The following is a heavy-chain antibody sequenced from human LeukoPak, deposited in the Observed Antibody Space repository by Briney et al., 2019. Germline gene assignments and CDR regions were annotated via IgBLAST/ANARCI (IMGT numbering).Heavy chain of an antibody. D-gene: IGHD2-21*02. Sequence: GGSLRLSCAASGFTFSSYAMSWVRQAPGKGLEWVSAISGSGGSTYYADSVKGRFTISGDNSKNTLYVQMNSLRAEDPGVYLCGKETRVVVTAISSFDSWAREPWSPSPQ. CDR1: GFTFSSYA. J-gene: IGHJ4*02. V-gene: IGHV3-23*01. CDR3: GKETRVVVTAISSFDS. CDR2: ISGSGGST.